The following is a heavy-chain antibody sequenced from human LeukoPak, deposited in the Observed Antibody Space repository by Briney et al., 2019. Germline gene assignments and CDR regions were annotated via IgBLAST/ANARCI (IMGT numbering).Heavy chain of an antibody. CDR1: GFTFSSYW. Sequence: GGSLRLSCAASGFTFSSYWMHWVRQAPGKGPVWFSHINPDGSVTDYADSVKGRFTISRDNAKNTLYLQMNSLRAEDTAVYYCALRIAVPGDFDSWGQGTLVTVSS. CDR3: ALRIAVPGDFDS. J-gene: IGHJ4*02. CDR2: INPDGSVT. V-gene: IGHV3-74*01. D-gene: IGHD6-19*01.